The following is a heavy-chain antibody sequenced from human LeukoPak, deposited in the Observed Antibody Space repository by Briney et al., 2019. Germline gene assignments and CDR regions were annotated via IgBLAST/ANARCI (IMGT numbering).Heavy chain of an antibody. CDR3: ARDLYFQH. CDR2: IYYSGST. CDR1: GGSISSYY. J-gene: IGHJ1*01. Sequence: PSETLSLTCTVSGGSISSYYWSWIRQPPGKGLEWIGYIYYSGSTNYNPSLKSRVTISVDTSKNQFSLKLSSVTAADTVVYYCARDLYFQHWGQGTLVTVSS. V-gene: IGHV4-59*01.